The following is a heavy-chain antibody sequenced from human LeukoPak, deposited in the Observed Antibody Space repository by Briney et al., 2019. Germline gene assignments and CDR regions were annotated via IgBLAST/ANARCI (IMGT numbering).Heavy chain of an antibody. J-gene: IGHJ3*02. D-gene: IGHD3-3*01. CDR2: INHSGST. CDR1: GVSFSGYY. CDR3: ARGRLRFLEWFHKGDAFDI. Sequence: SETLSLTCAVYGVSFSGYYWSWIRQPPGKGLEWIGEINHSGSTNYNPSLKSRVTISVDTSKNQFSLKLSSVTAADTAVYYCARGRLRFLEWFHKGDAFDIWGQGTMVTVSS. V-gene: IGHV4-34*01.